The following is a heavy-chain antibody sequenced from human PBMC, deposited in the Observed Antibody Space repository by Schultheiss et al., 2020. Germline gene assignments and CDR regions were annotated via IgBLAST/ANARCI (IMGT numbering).Heavy chain of an antibody. D-gene: IGHD6-19*01. J-gene: IGHJ4*02. CDR1: GGSISSGDYY. Sequence: SQTLSLTCTVSGGSISSGDYYWSWIRQPPGKGLEWIGYIYYSGSTNYNPSLKSRVTISVDTSKNQFSLKLSSVTAADTAVYYCARGPPSDLTVAATLDYWGQGTLVTVSS. V-gene: IGHV4-61*08. CDR2: IYYSGST. CDR3: ARGPPSDLTVAATLDY.